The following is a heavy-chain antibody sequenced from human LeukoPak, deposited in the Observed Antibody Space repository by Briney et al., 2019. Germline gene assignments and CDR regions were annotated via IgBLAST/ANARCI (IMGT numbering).Heavy chain of an antibody. CDR3: ARAFMERRWDGGYYYCMDV. Sequence: PSETLSLTCTVSGGSISSGSYYWSWIRQPAGKGLEWIGRIYTSGSTNYNPSLKSRVTISVDTSKNQFSLKLSSVTAADTAVYYCARAFMERRWDGGYYYCMDVWGKGTTVTVSS. V-gene: IGHV4-61*02. CDR1: GGSISSGSYY. D-gene: IGHD1-1*01. CDR2: IYTSGST. J-gene: IGHJ6*03.